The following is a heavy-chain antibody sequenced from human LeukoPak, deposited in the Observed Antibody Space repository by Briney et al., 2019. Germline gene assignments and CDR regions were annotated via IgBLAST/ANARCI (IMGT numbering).Heavy chain of an antibody. D-gene: IGHD3-3*01. J-gene: IGHJ5*02. CDR3: ARSEGFLEWLSGNDWFDP. CDR2: IIPILGIA. CDR1: GGTFSSYA. Sequence: ASVKVSCKASGGTFSSYAISWVRQAPGQGLEWMGRIIPILGIANYAQKFQGRVTITADESTSTAYMELSSLRSEDTAVYYCARSEGFLEWLSGNDWFDPWGQGTLVTVSS. V-gene: IGHV1-69*04.